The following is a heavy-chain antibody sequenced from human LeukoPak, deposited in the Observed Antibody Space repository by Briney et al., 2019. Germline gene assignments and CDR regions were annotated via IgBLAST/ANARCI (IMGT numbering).Heavy chain of an antibody. V-gene: IGHV3-74*01. J-gene: IGHJ3*02. CDR2: INSDGSST. Sequence: PGGSLRLSCAASGFTFSSYWMHWVRQAPGKGLVWVSRINSDGSSTNYADSVKGRFTISRDNSKNMVYLQMDSLRPEDTALYHCAKDLWEVRYAFNIWGQGTMVTVSS. CDR3: AKDLWEVRYAFNI. D-gene: IGHD1-26*01. CDR1: GFTFSSYW.